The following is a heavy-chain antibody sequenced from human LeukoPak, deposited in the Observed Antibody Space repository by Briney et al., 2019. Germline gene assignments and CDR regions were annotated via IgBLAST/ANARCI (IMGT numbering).Heavy chain of an antibody. CDR1: GGSISSSSYY. V-gene: IGHV4-39*02. Sequence: SETLSLTCTVSGGSISSSSYYWGWIRQPPGKGLEWIGSIYYSGSTYYNPSLKSRVTISVDTSKNHLSLRLSSVTAADTAVYYCARGLVEITMVRASNWFDPWGQGTLVTVSS. J-gene: IGHJ5*02. CDR2: IYYSGST. D-gene: IGHD3-10*01. CDR3: ARGLVEITMVRASNWFDP.